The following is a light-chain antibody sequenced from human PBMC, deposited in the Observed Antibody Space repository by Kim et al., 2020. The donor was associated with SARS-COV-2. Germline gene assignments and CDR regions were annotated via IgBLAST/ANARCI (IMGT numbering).Light chain of an antibody. V-gene: IGLV2-14*03. CDR2: DVS. CDR1: SSDVGGYNY. J-gene: IGLJ1*01. CDR3: SSYTSSLYV. Sequence: PGQSITISCTGTSSDVGGYNYVSWYQQHPGKAPKLMIYDVSNRPSGVSNRFSGSKSGNTASLTISGLQAEDEADYYCSSYTSSLYVFGTGTKVTVL.